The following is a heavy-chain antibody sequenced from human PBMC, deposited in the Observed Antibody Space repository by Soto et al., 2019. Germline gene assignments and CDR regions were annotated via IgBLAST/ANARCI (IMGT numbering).Heavy chain of an antibody. CDR3: ARSPSWSYYFDY. J-gene: IGHJ4*02. D-gene: IGHD6-13*01. V-gene: IGHV3-53*02. CDR2: IYSGGST. Sequence: EVQLVETGGGFIQPGGSLRLSCAASGFTVSSNYMSWVRQAPGKGLEWVSVIYSGGSTYYADSVKGRFTISRDNSKNTLYLQMNSLRAEDTAVYYCARSPSWSYYFDYWGQGTLVTVSS. CDR1: GFTVSSNY.